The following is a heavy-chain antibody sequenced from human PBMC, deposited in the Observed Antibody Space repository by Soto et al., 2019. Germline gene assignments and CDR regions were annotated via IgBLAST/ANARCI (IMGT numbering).Heavy chain of an antibody. CDR2: IYYSGST. V-gene: IGHV4-59*01. CDR3: GSYGSGSYARFDP. Sequence: PSETLSLTCTVSGGSISSYYWSWIRQPPGKGLEWIGYIYYSGSTNYNPSLKSRVTISVDTSKNQFSLKLSSVTAADTAVYYCGSYGSGSYARFDPWGQGTLVTVSS. CDR1: GGSISSYY. J-gene: IGHJ5*02. D-gene: IGHD3-10*01.